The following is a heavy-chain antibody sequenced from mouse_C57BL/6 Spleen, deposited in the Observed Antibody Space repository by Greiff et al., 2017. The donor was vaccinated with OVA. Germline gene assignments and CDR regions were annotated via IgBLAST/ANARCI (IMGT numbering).Heavy chain of an antibody. V-gene: IGHV10-1*01. Sequence: EVQLQESGGGLVQPKGSLKLSCAASGFSFNTYAMNWVRQAPGKGLEWVARIRSKSNNYATYYADSVKDRFTISRDDSESMLYLQMNNLKTEDTAMYYCVRLPIYDGYYGYAMDYWGQGTSVTVSS. CDR2: IRSKSNNYAT. CDR1: GFSFNTYA. D-gene: IGHD2-3*01. CDR3: VRLPIYDGYYGYAMDY. J-gene: IGHJ4*01.